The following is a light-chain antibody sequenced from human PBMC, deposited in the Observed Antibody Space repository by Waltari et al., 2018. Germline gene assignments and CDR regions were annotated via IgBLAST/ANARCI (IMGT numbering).Light chain of an antibody. CDR1: QSISRF. J-gene: IGKJ1*01. Sequence: EIVLTQSPGTLSLSPGGRATLSCRANQSISRFLAWYQQKPGRAPRLLIYAASTRATGIPDRFSGSGSGTDFSLTISGLEPEDFAVYYCQHHLRLPATFGQGTKVEIK. CDR2: AAS. V-gene: IGKV3-20*01. CDR3: QHHLRLPAT.